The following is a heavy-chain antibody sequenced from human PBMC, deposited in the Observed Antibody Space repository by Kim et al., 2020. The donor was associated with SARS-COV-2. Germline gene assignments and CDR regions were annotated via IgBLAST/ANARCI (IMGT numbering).Heavy chain of an antibody. Sequence: SETLSLTCAVYGGSFSGYYWSWIRQPPGKGLEWIGEINHSGSTNYNPSLKSRVTISVDTSKNQFSLKLSSVTAADTAVYYCARGRAAGLYYYYYYGMDVWGQGTTVTVSS. J-gene: IGHJ6*02. D-gene: IGHD6-13*01. V-gene: IGHV4-34*01. CDR3: ARGRAAGLYYYYYYGMDV. CDR2: INHSGST. CDR1: GGSFSGYY.